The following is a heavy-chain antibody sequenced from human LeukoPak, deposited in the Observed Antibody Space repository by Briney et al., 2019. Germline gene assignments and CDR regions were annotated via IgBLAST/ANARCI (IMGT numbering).Heavy chain of an antibody. J-gene: IGHJ4*02. CDR3: ARRHDAYYDILTGYYGLHY. D-gene: IGHD3-9*01. CDR2: INPNSGGT. CDR1: GYTFTGYY. V-gene: IGHV1-2*02. Sequence: ASVKVSCKASGYTFTGYYMHWVRRAPGQGLEWMGWINPNSGGTNYAQKFQGRVTMTRDTSISTAYMELSRLRSDDTAVYYCARRHDAYYDILTGYYGLHYWGQGTLVTVSS.